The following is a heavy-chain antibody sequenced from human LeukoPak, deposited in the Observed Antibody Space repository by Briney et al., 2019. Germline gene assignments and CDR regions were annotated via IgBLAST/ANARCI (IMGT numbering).Heavy chain of an antibody. Sequence: GESLKISCKGSGYSFTSYWIGWVRQMPGKGLKWMGIIYPGDSDARYSPSFQGQVTISADKSISTAYLQWSSLKASDTAMYYCARKAPGRSYYMDVWGKGTTVTVSS. J-gene: IGHJ6*03. CDR1: GYSFTSYW. D-gene: IGHD1-26*01. CDR3: ARKAPGRSYYMDV. CDR2: IYPGDSDA. V-gene: IGHV5-51*01.